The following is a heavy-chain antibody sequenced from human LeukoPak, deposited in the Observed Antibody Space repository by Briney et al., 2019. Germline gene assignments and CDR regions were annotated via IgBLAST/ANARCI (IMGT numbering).Heavy chain of an antibody. CDR2: ISSSSSTI. CDR3: HIVVVRTATPAVYA. CDR1: GFTFSGYS. D-gene: IGHD2-21*01. J-gene: IGHJ6*04. V-gene: IGHV3-48*04. Sequence: PGGSLRLSCAASGFTFSGYSMNWVRQAPGKGLEWVSYISSSSSTIYYADSVKGRFTISRDSAKNSLYLQMNSLRAEDTAVYYCHIVVVRTATPAVYAWGKGTTVTISS.